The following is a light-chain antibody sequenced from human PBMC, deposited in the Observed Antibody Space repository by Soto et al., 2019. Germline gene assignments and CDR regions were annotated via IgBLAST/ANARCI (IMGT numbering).Light chain of an antibody. CDR2: GAS. CDR1: QTVTSSY. J-gene: IGKJ1*01. Sequence: EIVLTQSPGTLSLSPGERATLSCRASQTVTSSYLAWYQQKPGQAPRLLIYGASSRAPGIPDRFSGSGSGTDFTLTISRLEPEDFAVYYCHQYGRSPVTFGQGTRWISN. CDR3: HQYGRSPVT. V-gene: IGKV3-20*01.